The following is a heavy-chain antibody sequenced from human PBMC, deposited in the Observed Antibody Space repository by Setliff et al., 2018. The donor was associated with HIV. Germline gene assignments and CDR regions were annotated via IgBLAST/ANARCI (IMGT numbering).Heavy chain of an antibody. D-gene: IGHD3-10*01. CDR2: INCNSGGT. V-gene: IGHV1-2*02. CDR3: ATDFGTVRGVMDYYYYGMDV. J-gene: IGHJ6*02. Sequence: GASVKVSCKSSGYTFTGSFMHWVRQAPGQGLEWMGWINCNSGGTYYAQNFQGRVTITADTSTDTAYMELSSLRSEDTAVYYCATDFGTVRGVMDYYYYGMDVWGQGTTVTVSS. CDR1: GYTFTGSF.